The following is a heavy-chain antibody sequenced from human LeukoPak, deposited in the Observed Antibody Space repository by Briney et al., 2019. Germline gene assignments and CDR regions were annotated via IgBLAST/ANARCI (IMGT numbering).Heavy chain of an antibody. V-gene: IGHV3-21*04. CDR3: ARGYSSGWSPFDH. D-gene: IGHD6-19*01. CDR1: GFTFSSYS. Sequence: GGSLRLSCAASGFTFSSYSMNWVRQAPGKGLEWVSSISSSSSYIYYADSVKGRFTISRDNAKNSLYLQMNSLRAEDTALYYCARGYSSGWSPFDHWGQGTLVTVSS. CDR2: ISSSSSYI. J-gene: IGHJ4*02.